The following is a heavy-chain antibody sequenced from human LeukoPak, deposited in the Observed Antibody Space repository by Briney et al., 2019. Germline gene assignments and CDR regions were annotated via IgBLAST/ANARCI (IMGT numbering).Heavy chain of an antibody. CDR2: IRSKADSYAT. Sequence: GGSLRLSCAASGFTFSGSAMHWVRQASGKGLEWVGRIRSKADSYATAYAASVKGRFTISRDDSKNTAYLQMNSLKTEDTAVYYCTRPRGPFYNWFDPWGQGTLVTVSS. D-gene: IGHD2/OR15-2a*01. CDR3: TRPRGPFYNWFDP. J-gene: IGHJ5*02. V-gene: IGHV3-73*01. CDR1: GFTFSGSA.